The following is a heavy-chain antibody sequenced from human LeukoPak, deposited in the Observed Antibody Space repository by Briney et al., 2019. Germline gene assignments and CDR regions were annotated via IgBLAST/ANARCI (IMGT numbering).Heavy chain of an antibody. D-gene: IGHD3-22*01. V-gene: IGHV5-51*01. CDR1: GSSFTSYL. J-gene: IGHJ4*02. Sequence: GESPKISWKCSGSSFTSYLLGWVRQMPGKRQELMGIIYPGDADTSYMLSFQVQVTISADKSISTASLQWSSLKASDTAMYYCAREYDSSGHYYRYWGQGTLVTVSS. CDR2: IYPGDADT. CDR3: AREYDSSGHYYRY.